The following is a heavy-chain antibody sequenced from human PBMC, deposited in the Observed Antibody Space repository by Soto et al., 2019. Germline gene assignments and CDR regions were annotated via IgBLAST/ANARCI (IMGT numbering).Heavy chain of an antibody. J-gene: IGHJ4*02. CDR3: ARVRGYGSGY. D-gene: IGHD5-18*01. CDR2: INHSGST. V-gene: IGHV4-34*01. CDR1: GGSFSGYY. Sequence: SETLSLTCAVYGGSFSGYYWSWIRQPPGKGLEWIGEINHSGSTNYNPSLKGRVTISVDTSKNQFSLKLSSVTAADTAVYYCARVRGYGSGYWGQGTLVTVSS.